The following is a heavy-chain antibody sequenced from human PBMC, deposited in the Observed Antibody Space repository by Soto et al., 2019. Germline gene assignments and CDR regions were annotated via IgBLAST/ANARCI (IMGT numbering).Heavy chain of an antibody. CDR3: ARLGYCSGERCYVAYHLDY. J-gene: IGHJ4*02. V-gene: IGHV1-2*04. D-gene: IGHD2-15*01. Sequence: ASVKVSCKASGYTFTGYYMHWVRQAPGQGLEWMGWINPNSGGTNYAQKFQGWVTMTRDTSISTAYMELSRLRSDDTAVYYCARLGYCSGERCYVAYHLDYWGQGALVTVSS. CDR1: GYTFTGYY. CDR2: INPNSGGT.